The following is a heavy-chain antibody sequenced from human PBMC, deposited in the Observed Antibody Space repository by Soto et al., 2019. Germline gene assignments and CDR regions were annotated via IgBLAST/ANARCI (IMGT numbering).Heavy chain of an antibody. CDR3: VGEGYTHL. J-gene: IGHJ3*01. CDR2: IKEDGSQT. D-gene: IGHD3-16*02. CDR1: GFTFSTYW. Sequence: PGGYLRLSCAASGFTFSTYWMSWARQAPGKGLEWVANIKEDGSQTKYVDSVKGRFTISRDNTKNSLYVQMNSLRAEDTAVYYSVGEGYTHLWGQGTMVTISS. V-gene: IGHV3-7*01.